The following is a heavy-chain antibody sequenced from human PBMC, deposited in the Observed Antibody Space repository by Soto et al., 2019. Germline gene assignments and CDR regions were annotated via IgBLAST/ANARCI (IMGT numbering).Heavy chain of an antibody. J-gene: IGHJ4*02. CDR1: GYTFTSYG. CDR2: ISAYNGNT. V-gene: IGHV1-18*01. CDR3: ARDLGQQLFDY. Sequence: QVQLVQSGAEVKKPGASVKVSCKASGYTFTSYGISWVRQAPGQGLEWMGWISAYNGNTKYAQKRKGRXTXTXXTSTSTAYMELRSLRSDDTAVYYCARDLGQQLFDYWGQGTLVTVSS. D-gene: IGHD6-13*01.